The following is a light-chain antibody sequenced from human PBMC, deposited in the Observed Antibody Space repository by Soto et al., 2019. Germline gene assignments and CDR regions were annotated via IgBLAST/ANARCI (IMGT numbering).Light chain of an antibody. J-gene: IGKJ2*01. Sequence: DIQMTQSPSSLSASVGDRVTITCRASQSITNNLNWYQQKPGKAPKLLIYAASNLENGVPSSFIGSGSGTDFTLTISSLQPEDCATYYCQQTYSAPYSFSQGTKLEIK. CDR1: QSITNN. V-gene: IGKV1-39*01. CDR3: QQTYSAPYS. CDR2: AAS.